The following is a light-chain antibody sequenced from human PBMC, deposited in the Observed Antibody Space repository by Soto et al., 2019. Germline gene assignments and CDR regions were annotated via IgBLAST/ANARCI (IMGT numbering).Light chain of an antibody. CDR1: QSISRS. CDR2: DAS. V-gene: IGKV1-5*01. Sequence: DIQMTQSPSTLSASVGYRVTITCRASQSISRSLALYQLKPGKAPTLLIYDASTLESGVPSRFSGSGSGTEFTPTISSLQPDDFATFYCQQYYNFSWTFGQGTKVDIK. CDR3: QQYYNFSWT. J-gene: IGKJ1*01.